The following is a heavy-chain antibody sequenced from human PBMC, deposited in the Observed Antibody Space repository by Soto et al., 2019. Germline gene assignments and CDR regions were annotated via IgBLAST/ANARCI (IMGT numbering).Heavy chain of an antibody. CDR2: ISSSGSTI. V-gene: IGHV3-48*03. CDR1: GFTFSSYE. J-gene: IGHJ6*02. Sequence: GGSWRLCCTGSGFTFSSYEINWVRLAPGKGREWVSYISSSGSTIYYADPVKGRCTLSRDNAKDLLYLQMKSLRAEDTAIYYCARVHRDRYNYDAMDVSGQATTVTLSS. D-gene: IGHD1-1*01. CDR3: ARVHRDRYNYDAMDV.